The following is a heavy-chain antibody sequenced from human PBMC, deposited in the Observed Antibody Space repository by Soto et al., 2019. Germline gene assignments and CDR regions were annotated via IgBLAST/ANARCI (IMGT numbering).Heavy chain of an antibody. CDR3: ARDSSGWYKFDY. V-gene: IGHV3-30-3*01. J-gene: IGHJ4*02. D-gene: IGHD6-19*01. CDR2: ISRDGTNK. Sequence: GGSLRLSCVASGFTFSDYAMDLVRQAPGKGLEWVTFISRDGTNKYYADSVKGRFTISRDNSKNTLYLQMNSLTVEDTALYYCARDSSGWYKFDYWGQGTVVTVSS. CDR1: GFTFSDYA.